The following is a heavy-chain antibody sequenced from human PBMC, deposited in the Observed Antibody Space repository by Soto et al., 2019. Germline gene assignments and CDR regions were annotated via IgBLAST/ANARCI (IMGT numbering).Heavy chain of an antibody. J-gene: IGHJ6*03. CDR2: INPNSGGT. CDR1: GYTFTGYY. CDR3: ARQGPDHYYYYYYMDG. Sequence: GASVKVSCKASGYTFTGYYMHWVRQAPGQGLEWMGWINPNSGGTNYAQKFQGWVTMTRDTSISTAYMELSRLRSDDTAVYYCARQGPDHYYYYYYMDGWGKGTTVTVSS. V-gene: IGHV1-2*04.